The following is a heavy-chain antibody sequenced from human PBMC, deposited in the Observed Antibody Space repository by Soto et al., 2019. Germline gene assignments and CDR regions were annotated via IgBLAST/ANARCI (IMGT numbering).Heavy chain of an antibody. CDR1: GGSVSSDY. Sequence: PSETLSLTCTVSGGSVSSDYWSWIRQPAAQGLEWVWRIYTCESTNSNPSPKSRGTMSIYTSKTQFSLYLSSATATAAAVYYCARVGQRLRLGALSYSYYFVYWGQGSLVTVSS. V-gene: IGHV4-4*07. D-gene: IGHD3-16*02. CDR3: ARVGQRLRLGALSYSYYFVY. CDR2: IYTCEST. J-gene: IGHJ4*02.